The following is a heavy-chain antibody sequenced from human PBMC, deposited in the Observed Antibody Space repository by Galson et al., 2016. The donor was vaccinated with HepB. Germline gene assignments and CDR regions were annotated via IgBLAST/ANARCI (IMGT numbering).Heavy chain of an antibody. D-gene: IGHD5-24*01. CDR3: ARDGPNYNYDF. CDR2: IESYSNII. J-gene: IGHJ4*01. V-gene: IGHV3-48*04. CDR1: GFTFKKYG. Sequence: SLRLSCAASGFTFKKYGFNWVRLTPGKGLEWVSYIESYSNIIRYTDSVRGRFTVSRDNAKNSVYLQLSGLRVEDTAIYYCARDGPNYNYDFWGQGTLVTVFS.